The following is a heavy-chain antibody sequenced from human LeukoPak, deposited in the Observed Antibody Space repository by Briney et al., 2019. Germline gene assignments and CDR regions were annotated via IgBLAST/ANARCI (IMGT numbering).Heavy chain of an antibody. CDR2: LNPSGGST. V-gene: IGHV1-46*01. CDR1: GYTVTSYY. CDR3: ASVYNYGMDV. J-gene: IGHJ6*02. Sequence: GASVKVSCKASGYTVTSYYMHWVRQAPGQGLEWMGILNPSGGSTSYAQKFQGRATLTRATSTSTVYMELSSLRSEDTAVYYCASVYNYGMDVWGQGTTVIVS.